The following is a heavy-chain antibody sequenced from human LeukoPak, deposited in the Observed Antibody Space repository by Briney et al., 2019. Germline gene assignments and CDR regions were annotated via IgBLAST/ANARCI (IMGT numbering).Heavy chain of an antibody. Sequence: PGGSLRLSCAASGFTFSSYGMYWVRQAPGKGLEWVAFIRYDGSNKYYADSVKGRFTISRDNSKNTLYLQMNSLRAEDTAVYYCAKELVSSSWYGDAFDIWGQGTMVTVSS. CDR1: GFTFSSYG. CDR2: IRYDGSNK. CDR3: AKELVSSSWYGDAFDI. J-gene: IGHJ3*02. D-gene: IGHD6-13*01. V-gene: IGHV3-30*02.